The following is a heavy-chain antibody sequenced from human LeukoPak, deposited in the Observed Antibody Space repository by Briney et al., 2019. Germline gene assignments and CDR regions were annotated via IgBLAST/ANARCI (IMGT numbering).Heavy chain of an antibody. CDR2: IIPIFGTA. CDR1: GGTFSSYA. J-gene: IGHJ4*02. CDR3: ARASPGYSYDYFDY. Sequence: ASVKVSCKASGGTFSSYAISWVRQAPGQGLEWMGGIIPIFGTANYAQKFQGRVTITADESTSTAYMEVSSLRSEDTSVYYCARASPGYSYDYFDYWGQGTLVTVSS. V-gene: IGHV1-69*13. D-gene: IGHD5-18*01.